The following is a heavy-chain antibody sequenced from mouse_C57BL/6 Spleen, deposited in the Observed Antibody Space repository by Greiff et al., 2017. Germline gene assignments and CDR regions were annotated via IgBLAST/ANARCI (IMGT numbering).Heavy chain of an antibody. D-gene: IGHD2-12*01. CDR2: IYPGSGTT. CDR3: ARDDHYYAMDY. J-gene: IGHJ4*01. CDR1: GYSFTSYY. V-gene: IGHV1-66*01. Sequence: VKLMESGPELVKPGASVKISCKASGYSFTSYYIHWVKQRPGQGLEWIGWIYPGSGTTKYNEKFKGKATLTADTSSSTAYMQLSSLTSEDSAVYYCARDDHYYAMDYWGQGTSVTVSS.